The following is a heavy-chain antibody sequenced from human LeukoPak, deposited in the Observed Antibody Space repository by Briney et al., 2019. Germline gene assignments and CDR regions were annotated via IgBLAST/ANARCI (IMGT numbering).Heavy chain of an antibody. CDR3: ARTTYYYDSSGYYRAFDI. D-gene: IGHD3-22*01. CDR1: GGSISSYY. Sequence: SETLSLTCTVSGGSISSYYWSWIRQPPGKGLEWIGYIYYSGSTNYNPSLKSRVTISVDTSKNQFSLKLSSVTAADTAVYYCARTTYYYDSSGYYRAFDIWGQGTMVTVSS. V-gene: IGHV4-59*01. CDR2: IYYSGST. J-gene: IGHJ3*02.